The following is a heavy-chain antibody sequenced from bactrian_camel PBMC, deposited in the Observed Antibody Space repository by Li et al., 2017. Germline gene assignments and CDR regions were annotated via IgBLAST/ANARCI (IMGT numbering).Heavy chain of an antibody. Sequence: HVQLVESGGGSVQAGGSLRLSCTASGHIYNHNCVGWFRQAPGKEREFVARISVVGTTDTANSVKGRFTISLENDKNTLYLQIDNLTAEDTAMYYCEADVSLVSVIAAYVRDFASRGRGPRSPSP. CDR1: GHIYNHNC. J-gene: IGHJ6*01. CDR3: EADVSLVSVIAAYVRDFAS. CDR2: ISVVGTT. V-gene: IGHV3S53*01. D-gene: IGHD6*01.